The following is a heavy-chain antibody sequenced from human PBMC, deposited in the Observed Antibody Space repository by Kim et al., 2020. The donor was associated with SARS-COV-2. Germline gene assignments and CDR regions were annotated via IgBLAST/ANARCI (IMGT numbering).Heavy chain of an antibody. D-gene: IGHD3-16*01. CDR2: VNSNSSST. J-gene: IGHJ4*02. CDR3: ARLSTGYVWDKFDY. Sequence: GGSLRLSCVASGFTFSSYCMHWVRQAPGKGLEWVSRVNSNSSSTSYADSVKGRFTISRDNARNTLYLQMNSLRAEDTAVYYCARLSTGYVWDKFDYWGQGALGSVS. V-gene: IGHV3-74*01. CDR1: GFTFSSYC.